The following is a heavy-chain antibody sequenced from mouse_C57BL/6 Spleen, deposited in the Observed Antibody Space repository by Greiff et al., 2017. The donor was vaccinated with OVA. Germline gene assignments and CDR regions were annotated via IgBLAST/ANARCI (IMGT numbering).Heavy chain of an antibody. V-gene: IGHV6-6*01. Sequence: EVQLQESGGGLVQPGGSMKLSCAASGFTFSDAWMDWVRQSPEKGLEWVAEIRNKANNHATYYAESVKGRFTISRDDSKSSVYLQMNSLRAEDTGIYYCTRPHFDYGSSYRFAYWGQGTLVTVSA. J-gene: IGHJ3*01. CDR3: TRPHFDYGSSYRFAY. D-gene: IGHD1-1*01. CDR1: GFTFSDAW. CDR2: IRNKANNHAT.